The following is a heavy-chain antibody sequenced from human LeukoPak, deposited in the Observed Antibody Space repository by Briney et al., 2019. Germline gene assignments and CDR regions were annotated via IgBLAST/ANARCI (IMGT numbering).Heavy chain of an antibody. V-gene: IGHV1-46*01. CDR1: GYTFTNYY. CDR3: AREIGPRQLHLWASAFDY. CDR2: INPSDGRT. J-gene: IGHJ4*02. Sequence: ASVKVSCKASGYTFTNYYMHWVRQAPGQGLEWMGIINPSDGRTSYGQKFQGRVTMTRDTSTSTVYMELSSLRSEDTAVYYCAREIGPRQLHLWASAFDYWGQGTLVTVSS. D-gene: IGHD5-18*01.